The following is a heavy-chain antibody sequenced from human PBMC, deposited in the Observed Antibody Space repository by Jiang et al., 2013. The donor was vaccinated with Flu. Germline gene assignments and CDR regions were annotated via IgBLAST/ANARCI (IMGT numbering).Heavy chain of an antibody. D-gene: IGHD3/OR15-3a*01. Sequence: LLKPSETLSLTCAVYGGSFSGFFWSWVRQSPGKGLEWIGEVDHTGSTKYSPSLRSRVTISVDTSKNQFSLILTSVTAADTAVYYCTRRSGGPYVALWTGMDVWGPRDHGHRLL. V-gene: IGHV4-34*01. CDR1: GGSFSGFF. J-gene: IGHJ6*02. CDR3: TRRSGGPYVALWTGMDV. CDR2: VDHTGST.